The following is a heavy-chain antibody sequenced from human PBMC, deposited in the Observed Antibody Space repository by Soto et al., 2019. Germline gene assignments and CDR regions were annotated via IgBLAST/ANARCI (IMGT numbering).Heavy chain of an antibody. CDR2: ISAYNGNT. CDR1: GYTFTSYG. Sequence: QVQLVQSGAEVKKPGASVKVSCKASGYTFTSYGISWVRQAPGQGLEWMGWISAYNGNTNYAQKLQGRVTMTTDTSTSTAYMELRSLRSDDTAVYYCARDMGAGCSCGSCFSPWYFDLWGRGTLVTVSS. D-gene: IGHD2-15*01. J-gene: IGHJ2*01. V-gene: IGHV1-18*01. CDR3: ARDMGAGCSCGSCFSPWYFDL.